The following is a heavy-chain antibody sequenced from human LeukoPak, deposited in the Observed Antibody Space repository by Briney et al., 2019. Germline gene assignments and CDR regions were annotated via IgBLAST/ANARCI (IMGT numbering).Heavy chain of an antibody. Sequence: SVKVSCKASGGTFSSYAISWVRQAPGQGLEWMGGIIPIFGTANYAQKFQGRVTITADESTSTAYMELSSLRSEDTAVYYCARDQDIVVVPAAITTSYYYYGMDVWGQGTTVTVSS. J-gene: IGHJ6*02. CDR2: IIPIFGTA. V-gene: IGHV1-69*13. D-gene: IGHD2-2*02. CDR1: GGTFSSYA. CDR3: ARDQDIVVVPAAITTSYYYYGMDV.